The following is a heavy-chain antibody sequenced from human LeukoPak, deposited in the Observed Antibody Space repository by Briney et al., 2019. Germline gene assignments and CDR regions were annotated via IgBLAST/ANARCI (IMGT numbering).Heavy chain of an antibody. D-gene: IGHD1-26*01. CDR2: INHSGST. J-gene: IGHJ6*03. Sequence: SETLSLTCAVYGGSFSGYYWSWIRQPPGKGLEWIGEINHSGSTNYNPSLKSRVTISVDTSKNQFSLKLSSVTAADTAVYYCAKDRRLGDFPYYFYYVDVWGKGTTVTVSS. CDR1: GGSFSGYY. CDR3: AKDRRLGDFPYYFYYVDV. V-gene: IGHV4-34*01.